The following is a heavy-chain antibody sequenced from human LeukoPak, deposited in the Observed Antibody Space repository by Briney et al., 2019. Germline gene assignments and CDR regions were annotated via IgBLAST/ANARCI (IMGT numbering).Heavy chain of an antibody. CDR1: GYTFTGYY. J-gene: IGHJ4*02. V-gene: IGHV1-2*02. CDR3: ASVEMSTINW. D-gene: IGHD5-24*01. CDR2: INPNSGGT. Sequence: GASVKVSCKASGYTFTGYYLHWVRQAPGRGLEWMGWINPNSGGTNYAQEFRGRVTMTRDTSISTAYMELSSLRSDDTAVYYCASVEMSTINWWGQGTLVTVSS.